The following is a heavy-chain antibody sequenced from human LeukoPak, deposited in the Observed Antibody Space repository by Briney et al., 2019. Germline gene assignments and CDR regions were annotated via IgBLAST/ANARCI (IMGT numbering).Heavy chain of an antibody. CDR3: ARDAYPYDYVWTAGFDY. V-gene: IGHV3-21*01. J-gene: IGHJ4*02. CDR1: GFTFSSYS. D-gene: IGHD3-16*01. CDR2: ISSSSSYI. Sequence: GGSLRLSCAASGFTFSSYSMNWVRQAPGKGLEWVSSISSSSSYIYYADSVKGRFTISRDNAKNSLYLQMNSLRAEDTAVYYCARDAYPYDYVWTAGFDYWGQGTLVTVSS.